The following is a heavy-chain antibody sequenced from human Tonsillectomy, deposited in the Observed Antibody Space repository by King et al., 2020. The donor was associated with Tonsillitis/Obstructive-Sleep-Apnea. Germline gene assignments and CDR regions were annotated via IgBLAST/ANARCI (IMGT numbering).Heavy chain of an antibody. CDR3: ARAPDYSTANWFDP. Sequence: VQLQQWGAGLLKPSETLSLTCAVYGGSFSGYYWSWIRQPPGKGLEWIGEINHSGSTNYNPSLKSRVTISVDTSKNQFSLKLSSVTAADTAVYYCARAPDYSTANWFDPWGQGTLVTVSS. J-gene: IGHJ5*02. CDR2: INHSGST. CDR1: GGSFSGYY. V-gene: IGHV4-34*01. D-gene: IGHD4-11*01.